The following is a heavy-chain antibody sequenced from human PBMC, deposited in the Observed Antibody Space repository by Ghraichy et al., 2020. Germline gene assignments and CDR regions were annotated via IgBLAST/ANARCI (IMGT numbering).Heavy chain of an antibody. D-gene: IGHD4-17*01. CDR2: IYYSGST. J-gene: IGHJ4*02. Sequence: SETLSLTCTVSGGSISSGGYYWSWIRQHPGKGLEWIGYIYYSGSTYYNPSLKSRVTILVDTSKNQFSLKLSSVTAADTAVYYCARRAGVDYGDYFDYWGQGTLVTVSS. V-gene: IGHV4-31*03. CDR3: ARRAGVDYGDYFDY. CDR1: GGSISSGGYY.